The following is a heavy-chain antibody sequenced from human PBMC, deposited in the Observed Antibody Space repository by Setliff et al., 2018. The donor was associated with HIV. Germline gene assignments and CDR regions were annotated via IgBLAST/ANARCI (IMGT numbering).Heavy chain of an antibody. D-gene: IGHD6-13*01. V-gene: IGHV3-23*01. CDR1: GFTFSRYA. CDR3: AKTDSSSWLNPYNWFDP. Sequence: HPGGSLRLSCAASGFTFSRYAMSWVRQAPGKGLEWVSSISGSGGSTYYAESVKGRFTISRDNSKNTLYLQMNNLRPEDTAVYYCAKTDSSSWLNPYNWFDPWGQGTQVTVSS. J-gene: IGHJ5*02. CDR2: ISGSGGST.